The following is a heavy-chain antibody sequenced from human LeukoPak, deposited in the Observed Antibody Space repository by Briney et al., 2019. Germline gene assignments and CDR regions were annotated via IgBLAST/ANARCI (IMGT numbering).Heavy chain of an antibody. V-gene: IGHV3-74*03. D-gene: IGHD3-22*01. CDR1: GFTFRNHW. J-gene: IGHJ5*01. Sequence: GGSLRLSCAASGFTFRNHWFHWVGQSPGKGLGWASRISSDGSSTTYADSVKGRFTISRDHANNILYLQMNSLRAEDTAVYYCASLYYYDIIRYYYDSWGQGTLVTVSS. CDR3: ASLYYYDIIRYYYDS. CDR2: ISSDGSST.